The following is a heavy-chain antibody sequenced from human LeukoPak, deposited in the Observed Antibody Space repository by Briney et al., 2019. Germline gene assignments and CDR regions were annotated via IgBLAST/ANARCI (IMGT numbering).Heavy chain of an antibody. D-gene: IGHD5-12*01. CDR3: ACRSGYDPVDY. J-gene: IGHJ4*02. CDR2: IDPSDSYT. CDR1: GYSFTSYW. Sequence: GESLKISFKGSGYSFTSYWISWVRQMPGKGLEWMGRIDPSDSYTNYSPSFKGHVTISADKSISTAYLQWSSLKASHTAMYYCACRSGYDPVDYWGQGTLVTVSS. V-gene: IGHV5-10-1*01.